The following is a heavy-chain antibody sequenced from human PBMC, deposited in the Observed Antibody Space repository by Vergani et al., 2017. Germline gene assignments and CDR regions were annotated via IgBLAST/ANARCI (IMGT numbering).Heavy chain of an antibody. Sequence: EVQLVESGGGLVKTGGSLSLSCAASGFTLSSYSMNWVRQAPGKGLEWVSSISSNSSYIYYSDSVKGRCTISRDNAKNSLYLQMKSLRAEDTAVYYCARAGGYDYVWGGSYYFDYWGQGTLVTVSS. CDR2: ISSNSSYI. CDR1: GFTLSSYS. CDR3: ARAGGYDYVWGGSYYFDY. D-gene: IGHD3-16*01. J-gene: IGHJ4*02. V-gene: IGHV3-21*01.